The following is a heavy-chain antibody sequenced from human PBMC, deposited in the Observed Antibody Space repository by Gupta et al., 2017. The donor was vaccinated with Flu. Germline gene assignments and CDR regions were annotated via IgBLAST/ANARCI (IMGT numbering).Heavy chain of an antibody. CDR1: ACTFTSYG. CDR3: ARDSPTYSGSYYRLVDY. Sequence: ASACTFTSYGISWVPQAPGQGLEWMGWISAYNGNTNYAQKLQGRVTMTTDTSTSTAYMELRSLRSDDTAVYYCARDSPTYSGSYYRLVDYWGQGTLVTVSS. J-gene: IGHJ4*02. D-gene: IGHD1-26*01. V-gene: IGHV1-18*01. CDR2: ISAYNGNT.